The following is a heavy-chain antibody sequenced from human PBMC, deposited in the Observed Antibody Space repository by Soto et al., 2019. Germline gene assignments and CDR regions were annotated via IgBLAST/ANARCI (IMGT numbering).Heavy chain of an antibody. D-gene: IGHD3-22*01. CDR1: GGSFSGYY. CDR2: INHSGST. Sequence: SETLSLTCAVYGGSFSGYYWSWIRQPPGKGLEWIGEINHSGSTNYNPSLKSRVTISVDTSKNQFSLKLSSVTAADTAVYYCARGYDSSGYYLDYWGQGTLVTVSS. J-gene: IGHJ4*02. V-gene: IGHV4-34*01. CDR3: ARGYDSSGYYLDY.